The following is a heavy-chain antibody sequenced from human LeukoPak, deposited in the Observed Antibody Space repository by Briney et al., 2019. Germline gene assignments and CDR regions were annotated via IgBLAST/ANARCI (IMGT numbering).Heavy chain of an antibody. J-gene: IGHJ3*02. V-gene: IGHV1-8*01. CDR3: ARGRLRYFDWVLPYDAFGI. Sequence: ASVKVSCKASGYTFTSYDINWVRQATGQGLEWMGWMNPNSGNTGYAQKFQGRVTMTRNTSISTAYMELSSLRSEDTAVYYCARGRLRYFDWVLPYDAFGIWGQGTMVTVSS. CDR2: MNPNSGNT. CDR1: GYTFTSYD. D-gene: IGHD3-9*01.